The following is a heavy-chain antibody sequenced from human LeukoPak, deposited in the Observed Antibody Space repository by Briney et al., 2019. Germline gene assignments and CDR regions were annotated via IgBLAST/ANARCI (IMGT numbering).Heavy chain of an antibody. J-gene: IGHJ4*02. V-gene: IGHV1-18*01. D-gene: IGHD6-13*01. CDR1: GYTFTSYG. CDR3: ARDPYSSSWFFDY. CDR2: ISAYNGNT. Sequence: AASVKVSFKASGYTFTSYGISWVRQAPGQGLEGMGWISAYNGNTNYAQKLQGRVTITADTSTSTAYMELRSLRSDDTAVYYCARDPYSSSWFFDYWGQGTLVTVSS.